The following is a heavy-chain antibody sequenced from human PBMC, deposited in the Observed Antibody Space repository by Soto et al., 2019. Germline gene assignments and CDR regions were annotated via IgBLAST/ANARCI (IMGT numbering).Heavy chain of an antibody. D-gene: IGHD3-10*01. V-gene: IGHV1-18*01. J-gene: IGHJ4*02. CDR1: GYTFTSYG. Sequence: QVQLVQSGAEVKKPGASVKVSCKASGYTFTSYGISWVRQAPGQGLEWMGWISAYNGNTNYAQKLQGRVTMSTDTTTSTGYMELRSLRSDGTAVYSCAREYYYGSGPWYWGQGPLVTVSS. CDR2: ISAYNGNT. CDR3: AREYYYGSGPWY.